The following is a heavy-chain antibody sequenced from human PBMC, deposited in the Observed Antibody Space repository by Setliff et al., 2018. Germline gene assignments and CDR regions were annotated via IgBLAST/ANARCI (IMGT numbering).Heavy chain of an antibody. V-gene: IGHV3-33*08. J-gene: IGHJ6*03. D-gene: IGHD3-22*01. CDR3: TRVGGGDYYDSSGYRRYYDYYYMDV. Sequence: GGSLRLSCAASGFTFSSYRMHWVRQAPGKGLEWVAVIWDDGGNKYHADSVKGRFSVSRDNSRNTVFLQMTGLRAEDTALYYCTRVGGGDYYDSSGYRRYYDYYYMDVWGKGTTVTVS. CDR1: GFTFSSYR. CDR2: IWDDGGNK.